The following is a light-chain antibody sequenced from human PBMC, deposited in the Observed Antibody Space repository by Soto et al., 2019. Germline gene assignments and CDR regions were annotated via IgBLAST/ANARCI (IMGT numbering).Light chain of an antibody. CDR1: SSNIGSNY. Sequence: QSVLTPPPSASGTPGQRVTISCSGSSSNIGSNYVYWYQQLPGTAPKLLIYRNNQRPSGVPDRFSGSKSGTSASLAISGLRSEDEADYYCAAWDDSLCVVVFGGGTKVTVL. CDR2: RNN. CDR3: AAWDDSLCVVV. J-gene: IGLJ2*01. V-gene: IGLV1-47*01.